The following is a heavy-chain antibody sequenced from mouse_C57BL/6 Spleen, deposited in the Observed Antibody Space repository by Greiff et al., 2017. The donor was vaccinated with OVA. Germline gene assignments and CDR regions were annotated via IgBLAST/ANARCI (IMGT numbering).Heavy chain of an antibody. D-gene: IGHD3-2*02. CDR2: IYPGDGDT. J-gene: IGHJ3*01. CDR3: ALQLRPFFAY. V-gene: IGHV1-82*01. Sequence: VKVVESGPELVKPGASVKISCKASGYEFSSSWMNWVKQRPGKGLEWIGRIYPGDGDTNYNGKFKGKATLTADKSSSTAYMQLSSLTSEDSAVYFCALQLRPFFAYWGQGTLVTVSA. CDR1: GYEFSSSW.